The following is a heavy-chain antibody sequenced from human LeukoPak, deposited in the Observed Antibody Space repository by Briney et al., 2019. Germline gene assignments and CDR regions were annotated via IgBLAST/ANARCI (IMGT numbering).Heavy chain of an antibody. J-gene: IGHJ5*02. CDR2: IYYSGST. V-gene: IGHV4-39*07. CDR1: GGSISSSSYY. Sequence: PSETLSLTCSVSGGSISSSSYYWGWIRQPPGKGLEWIGSIYYSGSTYYNPSPKSRVTISVDTSKNQFSLKLSSVTAADTAVYYCATSIAARPGITLQFDPWGQGTLVTVSS. CDR3: ATSIAARPGITLQFDP. D-gene: IGHD6-6*01.